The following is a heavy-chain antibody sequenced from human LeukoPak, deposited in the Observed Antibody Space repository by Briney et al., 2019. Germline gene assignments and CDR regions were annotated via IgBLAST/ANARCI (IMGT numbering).Heavy chain of an antibody. Sequence: GGSLRLSCAASGFTFSDYYMSWSRQAPGKGLEWLSYISPSTTHTSYADSVKGRFTISRDNAKNLLFLQMNSLRAGDTAVYYCARGGHGAADQWGQGTLVTVSS. J-gene: IGHJ5*02. CDR1: GFTFSDYY. D-gene: IGHD1-26*01. CDR2: ISPSTTHT. CDR3: ARGGHGAADQ. V-gene: IGHV3-11*05.